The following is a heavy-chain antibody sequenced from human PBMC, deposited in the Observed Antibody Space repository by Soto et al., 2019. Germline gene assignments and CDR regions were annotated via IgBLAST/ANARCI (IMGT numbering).Heavy chain of an antibody. D-gene: IGHD1-26*01. V-gene: IGHV3-23*01. Sequence: EVQLLESGGGLVQPGGSLRLSCAASGFTFSSYAMSWVRQAPGKGLEWVSVISGSGDSTYYADSVKGRFTISRDNSKNTLYLQMNSLRAEETAVYYCARRGSGSYYDYWGPGTLVTVSS. J-gene: IGHJ4*02. CDR1: GFTFSSYA. CDR2: ISGSGDST. CDR3: ARRGSGSYYDY.